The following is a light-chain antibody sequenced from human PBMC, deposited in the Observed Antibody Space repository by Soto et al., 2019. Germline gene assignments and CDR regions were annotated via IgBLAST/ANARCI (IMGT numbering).Light chain of an antibody. CDR2: GAS. V-gene: IGKV3-15*01. CDR1: QSVSSIY. Sequence: VFTQSPRTLSLSPGERATLSCRASQSVSSIYLAWYQQKPGQAPRLLISGASTRATGIPARFSGSGSGTEFTLTISSLQSEDFAVYYCQQYDNWPTFGQGARLEIK. CDR3: QQYDNWPT. J-gene: IGKJ5*01.